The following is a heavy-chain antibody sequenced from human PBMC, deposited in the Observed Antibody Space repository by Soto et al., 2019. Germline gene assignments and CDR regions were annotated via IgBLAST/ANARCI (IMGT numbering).Heavy chain of an antibody. CDR1: GFTFGDSD. V-gene: IGHV3-11*06. J-gene: IGHJ5*02. D-gene: IGHD2-15*01. CDR2: ISPGSRYP. Sequence: GGSLRLTCAVSGFTFGDSDMSWIRQAPGKGLEWLSYISPGSRYPAYADSVKGRFTISRDNANRSLYLQMMSLTAEDTAIYYCVRGGGGGLFDPWGQGTMVTVSS. CDR3: VRGGGGGLFDP.